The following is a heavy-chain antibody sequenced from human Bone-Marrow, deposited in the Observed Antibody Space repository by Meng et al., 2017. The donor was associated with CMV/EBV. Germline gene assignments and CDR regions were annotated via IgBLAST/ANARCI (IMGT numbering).Heavy chain of an antibody. J-gene: IGHJ5*02. V-gene: IGHV4-39*01. CDR1: GDFIIGAYYY. CDR3: ARQDLVLVPYAMSWLDP. CDR2: IYYSGSA. Sequence: SETLSLTCTVSGDFIIGAYYYWAWIRQPPGKGLEWIGNIYYSGSAYYNPSLESRITISVDTSKNQFSLKLSSVTAADTALYYCARQDLVLVPYAMSWLDPWGQGPRVTVSS. D-gene: IGHD2-2*01.